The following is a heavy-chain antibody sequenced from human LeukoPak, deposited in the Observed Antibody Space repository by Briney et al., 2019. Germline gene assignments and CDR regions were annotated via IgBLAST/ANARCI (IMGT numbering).Heavy chain of an antibody. CDR2: INPRDGYT. D-gene: IGHD5-18*01. CDR1: GYTFTSYY. J-gene: IGHJ4*02. Sequence: ASVKVSCKASGYTFTSYYIHWVRQAPGQGLEWMGIINPRDGYTNYGQKFQGRVTVTRDTSSNTLYMELRSLTSEDTAVYCCATLTAVVEIWGQGTMVTVSS. V-gene: IGHV1-46*01. CDR3: ATLTAVVEI.